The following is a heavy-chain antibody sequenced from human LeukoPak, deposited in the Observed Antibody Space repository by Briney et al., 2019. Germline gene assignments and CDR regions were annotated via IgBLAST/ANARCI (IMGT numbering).Heavy chain of an antibody. CDR1: GCTFSCYV. Sequence: SSVKVSFKASGCTFSCYVISWVRPAHGQGMAWMGGISTIVGTANYAQRFQGRDTMTSDKYTSTVYMDLSSLRSEDTAVYDCARSPCRGLAGNFDYWGQGTLVTVSS. CDR3: ARSPCRGLAGNFDY. J-gene: IGHJ4*02. V-gene: IGHV1-69*05. CDR2: ISTIVGTA. D-gene: IGHD6-19*01.